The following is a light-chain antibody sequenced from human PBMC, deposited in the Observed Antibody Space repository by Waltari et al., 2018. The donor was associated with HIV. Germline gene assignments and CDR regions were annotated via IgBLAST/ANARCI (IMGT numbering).Light chain of an antibody. J-gene: IGLJ3*02. CDR2: GNG. CDR3: HSFDNRMKAV. V-gene: IGLV1-40*01. Sequence: QSVLTQPPSVSGAPGQRVSISCTGTRSNIGAGHDVHWYQHLPGAAPNLLIFGNGNRPSGVPDRFSGFKSGSSASLAITGLQAEDEGDYYCHSFDNRMKAVFDGGTKLTVL. CDR1: RSNIGAGHD.